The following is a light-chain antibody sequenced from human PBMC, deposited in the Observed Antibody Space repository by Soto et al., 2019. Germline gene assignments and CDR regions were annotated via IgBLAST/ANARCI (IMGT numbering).Light chain of an antibody. CDR1: QSVRGN. CDR2: GAS. CDR3: QQYNNWHFIT. V-gene: IGKV3-15*01. J-gene: IGKJ5*01. Sequence: EIVMTQSPATLSVSPGERATLSCRASQSVRGNLAWYQQKPGQSPRLLIYGASSRATGIPARFSGSGSGTEFTLTISSLQSEDFAVYYCQQYNNWHFITFGQGTRLEIK.